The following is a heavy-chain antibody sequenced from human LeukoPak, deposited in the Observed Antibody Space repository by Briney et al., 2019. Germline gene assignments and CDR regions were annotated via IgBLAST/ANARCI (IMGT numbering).Heavy chain of an antibody. Sequence: ASVKVSCKASGFTFTSSAVRWVRQARGQRLEWIGWIVVGSGNTNYAQKFQERVTIIRDMSTSTAYMELSSLRSEDTAVYYCAADVSNPRGASGYWGQGTLVTVSS. V-gene: IGHV1-58*01. CDR3: AADVSNPRGASGY. J-gene: IGHJ4*02. CDR2: IVVGSGNT. CDR1: GFTFTSSA. D-gene: IGHD4-11*01.